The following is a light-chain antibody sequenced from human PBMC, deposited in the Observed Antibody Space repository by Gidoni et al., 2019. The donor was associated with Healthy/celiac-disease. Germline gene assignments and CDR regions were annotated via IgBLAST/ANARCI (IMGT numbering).Light chain of an antibody. Sequence: IVLTHSPATLSLSPGERATLSCRASPSVSSYLAWYQQKPGQAPRRLIYDASTRATGIPARFSGGGSGTNFTLTISSLEAEDFAVYYCRQRSSWSWTFGQGTKVEIK. CDR1: PSVSSY. CDR2: DAS. J-gene: IGKJ1*01. V-gene: IGKV3-11*01. CDR3: RQRSSWSWT.